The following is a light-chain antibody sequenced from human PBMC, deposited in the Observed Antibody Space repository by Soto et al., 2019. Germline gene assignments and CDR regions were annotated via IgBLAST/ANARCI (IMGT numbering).Light chain of an antibody. CDR1: QSVSSSY. J-gene: IGKJ2*01. CDR2: GAS. V-gene: IGKV3-20*01. Sequence: EIVLTQSPGTLSLSPGERATLSCRASQSVSSSYLAWYQQKPGQAPRLLIYGASSRATGIPDRFSGSGSGTDFTLTISRLESEDFAVYYCPQYGSSPPVYTFGQGTKLEIK. CDR3: PQYGSSPPVYT.